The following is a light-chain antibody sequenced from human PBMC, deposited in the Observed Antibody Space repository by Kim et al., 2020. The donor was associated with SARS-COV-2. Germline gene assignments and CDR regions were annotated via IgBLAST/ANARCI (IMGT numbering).Light chain of an antibody. CDR3: QQYYDTPYT. CDR1: QSVLTRSNNKNY. Sequence: RATINCKTSQSVLTRSNNKNYLVWYQQKPGQPPKLLIYWSSTRESGVPDRFSGSGSGTDFTLTISSLQAEDVAVYYCQQYYDTPYTFGQGTKLEIK. J-gene: IGKJ2*01. V-gene: IGKV4-1*01. CDR2: WSS.